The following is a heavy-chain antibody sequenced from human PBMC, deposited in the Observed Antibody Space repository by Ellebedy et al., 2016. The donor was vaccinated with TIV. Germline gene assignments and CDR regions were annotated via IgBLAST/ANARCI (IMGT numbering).Heavy chain of an antibody. V-gene: IGHV4-59*01. CDR2: IYYTGVT. Sequence: MPSETLSLTCDVSGGSISGYYWSWIRQSPGKGLEWIGNIYYTGVTNYNPSLKSRVTISVDTSKSQLSLKLSSLIAADTATYYCARGLSGSHYGYYYYGLDVWGQGTKVTVSS. J-gene: IGHJ6*02. D-gene: IGHD1-26*01. CDR3: ARGLSGSHYGYYYYGLDV. CDR1: GGSISGYY.